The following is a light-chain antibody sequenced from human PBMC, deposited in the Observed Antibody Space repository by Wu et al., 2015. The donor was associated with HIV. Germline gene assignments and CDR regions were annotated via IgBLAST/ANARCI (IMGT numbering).Light chain of an antibody. CDR1: QNIGRF. V-gene: IGKV1-39*01. CDR2: GAS. J-gene: IGKJ1*01. Sequence: DIQMTQSPSSLSASVRDRVTITCRASQNIGRFLSWYQQKPGKAPKLLIYGASSLQSGVPSRFSGSGSGTDFTLTISSLQPEDVATYYCQKYNTAPWTFGQGTKVEMK. CDR3: QKYNTAPWT.